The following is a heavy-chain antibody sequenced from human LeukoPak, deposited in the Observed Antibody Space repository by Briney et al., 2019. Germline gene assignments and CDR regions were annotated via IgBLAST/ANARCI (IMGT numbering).Heavy chain of an antibody. CDR2: IYYSGST. D-gene: IGHD6-13*01. Sequence: SETLSLTRTVSGGSNSSSSFYWGWIRQPPGKGLEWIGSIYYSGSTYYNPSLKSRVTISVDTSKNQFSLKLSSVTAADTAVYYCARGLRIGIAAAGSPAFDIWGQGTMVTVSS. J-gene: IGHJ3*02. CDR3: ARGLRIGIAAAGSPAFDI. V-gene: IGHV4-39*07. CDR1: GGSNSSSSFY.